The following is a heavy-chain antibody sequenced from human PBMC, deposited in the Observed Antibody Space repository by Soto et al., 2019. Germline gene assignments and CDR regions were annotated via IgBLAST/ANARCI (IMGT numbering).Heavy chain of an antibody. J-gene: IGHJ6*02. V-gene: IGHV1-18*04. CDR2: ISSYNGNT. D-gene: IGHD5-12*01. CDR3: SRYLVDIGATRRATPPCYYYYGMYV. CDR1: GYTFTSSG. Sequence: QVQLVQSGAEVKKPGASVKVSCKASGYTFTSSGISWVRQAPGQGLEWMGWISSYNGNTNYAQKLQGSVTMTTDTSTSTAYMELRSLRSVDTAVYYCSRYLVDIGATRRATPPCYYYYGMYVWGQWTTFTFSS.